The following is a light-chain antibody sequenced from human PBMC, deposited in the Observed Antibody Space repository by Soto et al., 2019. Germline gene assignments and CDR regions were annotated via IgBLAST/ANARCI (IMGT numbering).Light chain of an antibody. Sequence: QSALTQPASVSGSPEQSITISCTGTSYDVGRYNLVSWYQQHPGKAPKVMIYEATKRPSGVSNRFSGSKSGNTASLTISGLQAEDEADYYCCAYAGSGTVVFGGRTKLTVL. CDR3: CAYAGSGTVV. J-gene: IGLJ3*02. V-gene: IGLV2-23*01. CDR2: EAT. CDR1: SYDVGRYNL.